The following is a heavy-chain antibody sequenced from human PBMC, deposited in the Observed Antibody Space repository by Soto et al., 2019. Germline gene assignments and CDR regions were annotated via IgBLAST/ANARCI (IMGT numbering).Heavy chain of an antibody. V-gene: IGHV4-59*01. CDR2: IYASGSP. CDR3: ARGVGSSPPRY. D-gene: IGHD1-26*01. J-gene: IGHJ4*02. CDR1: GGSISVYY. Sequence: PSETLSLTCTISGGSISVYYWSWVRQPPGHELEWIGYIYASGSPYYNPSLRSRVTISADTSKNQISLKLTSPTAAETAVYYGARGVGSSPPRYWGRGTLVTSPQ.